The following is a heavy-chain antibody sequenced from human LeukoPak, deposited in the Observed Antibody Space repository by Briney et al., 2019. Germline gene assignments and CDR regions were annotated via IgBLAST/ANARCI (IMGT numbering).Heavy chain of an antibody. D-gene: IGHD3-22*01. V-gene: IGHV4-39*07. CDR1: GGSISSGDYY. J-gene: IGHJ4*02. CDR3: ASTPRLVRTSPPYYFDY. Sequence: PSETLSLTCTVSGGSISSGDYYWSWIRQPPGKGLEWIGEINHSGSTNYNPSLKSRVTISVDTSKNQFSLKLSSVTAADTAVYYCASTPRLVRTSPPYYFDYWGQGTLVTVSS. CDR2: INHSGST.